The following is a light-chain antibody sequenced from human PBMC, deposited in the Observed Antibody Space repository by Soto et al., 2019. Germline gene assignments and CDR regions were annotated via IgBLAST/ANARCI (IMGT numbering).Light chain of an antibody. V-gene: IGLV2-23*01. J-gene: IGLJ3*02. CDR3: CSYAGSGTWV. CDR1: SSDVGSYNL. CDR2: EGS. Sequence: QSALPQPASVSGSPGPSITISCTGTSSDVGSYNLVSWCQQHPGKAPKLMIYEGSKRPSGVSNRFSGSKSGNTASLTISGLQAEDEADYYCCSYAGSGTWVFGGGTKLTVL.